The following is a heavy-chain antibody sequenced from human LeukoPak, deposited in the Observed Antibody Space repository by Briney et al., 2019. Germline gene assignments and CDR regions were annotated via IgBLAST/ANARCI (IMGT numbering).Heavy chain of an antibody. CDR2: IYYGGST. V-gene: IGHV4-39*01. Sequence: PSETLSLTCTVSGGSISSSSYYWGWIRQPPGKGLEWIVSIYYGGSTYNHTSRKSRVTISVDTSKNQFSLKLSSVTAADTAVYYCARLGYYDFWSGYYFDYWGQGTLVTVSS. D-gene: IGHD3-3*01. CDR3: ARLGYYDFWSGYYFDY. J-gene: IGHJ4*02. CDR1: GGSISSSSYY.